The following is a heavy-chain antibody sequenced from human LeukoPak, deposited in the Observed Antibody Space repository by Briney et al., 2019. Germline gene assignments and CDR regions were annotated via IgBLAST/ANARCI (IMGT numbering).Heavy chain of an antibody. CDR2: IDKKDKGYATAT. CDR1: GFTFSGSA. Sequence: GGSLRLSCAASGFTFSGSAIHWVRQSSGKGLEWVRRIDKKDKGYATATAYAASVKGRFTISRDDSITTAYLQMKSLKTEDTALYYCTRDSGTYNWFDPWGQGTLVTVSS. CDR3: TRDSGTYNWFDP. V-gene: IGHV3-73*01. J-gene: IGHJ5*02. D-gene: IGHD1-26*01.